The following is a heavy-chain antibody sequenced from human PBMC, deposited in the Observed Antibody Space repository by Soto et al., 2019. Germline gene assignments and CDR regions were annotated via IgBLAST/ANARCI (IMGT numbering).Heavy chain of an antibody. CDR3: ARVMTTFGVVSKGPDH. CDR1: GYPFTTYG. D-gene: IGHD3-3*01. V-gene: IGHV1-18*04. J-gene: IGHJ4*02. CDR2: ISTYNGNT. Sequence: GASVKVSCKASGYPFTTYGITWVRQAPGQGLEWMGWISTYNGNTNYAQSLQGRVTMTRETSSTTAYMELRSLRSDDTAVYYCARVMTTFGVVSKGPDHWGQGTLATVSS.